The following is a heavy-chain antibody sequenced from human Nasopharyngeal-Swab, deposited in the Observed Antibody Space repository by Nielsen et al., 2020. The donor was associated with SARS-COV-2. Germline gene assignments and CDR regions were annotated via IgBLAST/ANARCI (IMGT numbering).Heavy chain of an antibody. CDR3: ARENNYGSPAAFDI. CDR1: GFSFSTYS. V-gene: IGHV3-21*01. CDR2: IRSSSTYI. D-gene: IGHD3-10*01. Sequence: GGSLRFSCAASGFSFSTYSMNWVRQAPGKGLEWVSSIRSSSTYIDYADSVKGRFTISRDNAKNSLYLQMNSLRAEDTAVYYCARENNYGSPAAFDIWGQGTMVTVSS. J-gene: IGHJ3*02.